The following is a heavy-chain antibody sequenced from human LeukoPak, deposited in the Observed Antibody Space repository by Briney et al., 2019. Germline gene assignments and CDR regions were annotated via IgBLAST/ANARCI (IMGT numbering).Heavy chain of an antibody. CDR1: GGSISSHY. CDR3: ARDPLNYDSSDRPFDY. Sequence: PSETLSLTCTVSGGSISSHYWSWIRQPPGKGLEWIGYIYYSGSTNYNPSLKSRVTISIDTSKNQFSLKLSSVTAADTAVYYCARDPLNYDSSDRPFDYWGQGTLVTVSS. V-gene: IGHV4-59*11. CDR2: IYYSGST. D-gene: IGHD3-22*01. J-gene: IGHJ4*02.